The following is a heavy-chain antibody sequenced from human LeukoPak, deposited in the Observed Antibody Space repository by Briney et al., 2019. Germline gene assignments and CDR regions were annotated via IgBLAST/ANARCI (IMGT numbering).Heavy chain of an antibody. Sequence: SETLSLTCGVSGYSISSGYYWGWIRQSPGKGLEWIGSIFHSGKTYYNLSLKSRVTISVATSKNQFSLKLTSVTAADTAVYYCARGDIPDFWGQGTLVTVSS. V-gene: IGHV4-38-2*01. CDR2: IFHSGKT. CDR3: ARGDIPDF. J-gene: IGHJ4*02. D-gene: IGHD2-21*01. CDR1: GYSISSGYY.